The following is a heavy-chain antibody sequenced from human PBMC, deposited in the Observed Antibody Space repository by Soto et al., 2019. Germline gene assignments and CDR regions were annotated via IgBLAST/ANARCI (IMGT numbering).Heavy chain of an antibody. CDR1: GGSISSSNW. V-gene: IGHV4-4*02. CDR2: IYHSGST. Sequence: SETLSLTCAVSGGSISSSNWWSCVRQPPGKGLEWIGEIYHSGSTNYNPSLKSRVTISVDKSKNQFSLKLSSVTAADTAVYYCARARYYDFWSGPTYYYYGMDVWGQGTTVTVS. D-gene: IGHD3-3*01. CDR3: ARARYYDFWSGPTYYYYGMDV. J-gene: IGHJ6*02.